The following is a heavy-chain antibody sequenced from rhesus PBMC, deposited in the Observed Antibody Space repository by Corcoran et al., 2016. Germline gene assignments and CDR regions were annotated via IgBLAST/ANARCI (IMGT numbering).Heavy chain of an antibody. CDR3: AREGAYSGSFSFDY. Sequence: QVQLQESGPGVVKPSETLSLTCAVSGGSISDSYRWSWIRQPPGKGLEWIGYIYGSRTITNYTPSLKSRVTISKDPSKNQFSLKLSSVTAADTAVYYCAREGAYSGSFSFDYWGQGVLVTVSS. D-gene: IGHD3-16*01. J-gene: IGHJ4*01. CDR1: GGSISDSYR. V-gene: IGHV4S10*01. CDR2: IYGSRTIT.